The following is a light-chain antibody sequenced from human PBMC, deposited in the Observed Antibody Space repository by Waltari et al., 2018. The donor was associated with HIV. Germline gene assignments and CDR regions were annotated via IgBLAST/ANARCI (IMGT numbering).Light chain of an antibody. CDR3: QQSYSTPMT. CDR2: GTS. J-gene: IGKJ4*01. Sequence: DIQMTQSPSSLSASVGATVSITCRASQSISPYLSWYQQKPGTAPKLRIYGTSSLQSGVPSLFGGSGSETHFTLSISNLQPEDFATYYCQQSYSTPMTFGGGTKVEIK. CDR1: QSISPY. V-gene: IGKV1-39*01.